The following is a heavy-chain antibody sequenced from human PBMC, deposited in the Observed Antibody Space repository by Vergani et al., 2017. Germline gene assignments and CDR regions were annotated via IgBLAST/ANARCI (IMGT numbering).Heavy chain of an antibody. CDR3: ARQGRAARQRYFQH. V-gene: IGHV4-39*01. J-gene: IGHJ1*01. CDR1: GGSISSRSYY. D-gene: IGHD6-6*01. Sequence: QLQLQESGPGLVKPSETLSLTCTVSGGSISSRSYYWGWIRQPPGKGLEWIGSIYYSGSTYYNPSLKSRVTISVDTSKNQFSLKLSSVTAADTAVYYCARQGRAARQRYFQHWGQGTLVTVSS. CDR2: IYYSGST.